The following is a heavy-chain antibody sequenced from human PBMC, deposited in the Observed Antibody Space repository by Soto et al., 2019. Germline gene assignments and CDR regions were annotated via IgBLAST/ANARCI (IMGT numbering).Heavy chain of an antibody. J-gene: IGHJ5*02. D-gene: IGHD5-12*01. CDR3: ARQLRGYSGYDFSSWFDP. Sequence: ASVKVSCKASGYTFTGYYMHWVRQAPGQGLEWMGWINTNSGGTNYAQKFQGWVTMTRDTSISTAYMELSRLRSDDTAVYYCARQLRGYSGYDFSSWFDPWGQGTLVTVSS. CDR1: GYTFTGYY. V-gene: IGHV1-2*04. CDR2: INTNSGGT.